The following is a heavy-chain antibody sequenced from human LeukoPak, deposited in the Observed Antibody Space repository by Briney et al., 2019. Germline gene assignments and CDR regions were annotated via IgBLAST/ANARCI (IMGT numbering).Heavy chain of an antibody. CDR2: IYYSGST. CDR3: ARDSLGSSGPLP. J-gene: IGHJ5*02. D-gene: IGHD6-19*01. Sequence: SETLSLTCTVSGGSISSSSYYWGWLRQPPGKGLEWIGSIYYSGSTYYNPSLKSRVTISVDTSKNQFSLKLSSVTAADTAVYYCARDSLGSSGPLPWGQGTLVTVSS. V-gene: IGHV4-39*07. CDR1: GGSISSSSYY.